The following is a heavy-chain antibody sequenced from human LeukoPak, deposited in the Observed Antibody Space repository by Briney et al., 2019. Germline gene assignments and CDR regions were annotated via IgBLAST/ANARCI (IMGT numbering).Heavy chain of an antibody. CDR3: ATERDYGDFIL. CDR1: GGSISNYY. V-gene: IGHV4-59*01. Sequence: PSQSLSLTCTVSGGSISNYYRSWIRQPPGEGREWSGYIYYSGSTNYNPSIRSRVAISMDTSKNQFSLKLSSVTAADTAVYYCATERDYGDFILWGQGTLVTVSS. CDR2: IYYSGST. J-gene: IGHJ4*02. D-gene: IGHD4-17*01.